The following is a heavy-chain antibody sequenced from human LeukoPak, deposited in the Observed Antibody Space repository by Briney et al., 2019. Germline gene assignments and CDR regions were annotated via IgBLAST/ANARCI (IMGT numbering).Heavy chain of an antibody. V-gene: IGHV4-39*07. D-gene: IGHD2-21*02. CDR3: AIEVLSCGGDCYRAFDI. J-gene: IGHJ3*02. CDR2: IYYSGST. CDR1: GGSISSSSYY. Sequence: PSETLSLTCTVSGGSISSSSYYWGWIRQPPGKGLECIGSIYYSGSTYYNPSLKSRVTISVDTSKNQFSLKLSSVTAADADVYYCAIEVLSCGGDCYRAFDIWGQGTMVTVSS.